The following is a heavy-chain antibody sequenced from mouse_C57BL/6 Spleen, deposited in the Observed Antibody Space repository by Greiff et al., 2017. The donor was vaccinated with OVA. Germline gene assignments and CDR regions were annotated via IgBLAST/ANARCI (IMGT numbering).Heavy chain of an antibody. J-gene: IGHJ2*01. CDR2: IDPETGGT. CDR3: TGFFFITTVVHFDY. Sequence: VQLQQSGAELVRPGASVTLSCKASGYTFTDYEMHWVKQTPVHGLEWIGSIDPETGGTAYNQKFKGKAILTADKSSSTAYMELRSLTSEDSAVYDCTGFFFITTVVHFDYWGQGTTLTVSS. V-gene: IGHV1-15*01. D-gene: IGHD1-1*01. CDR1: GYTFTDYE.